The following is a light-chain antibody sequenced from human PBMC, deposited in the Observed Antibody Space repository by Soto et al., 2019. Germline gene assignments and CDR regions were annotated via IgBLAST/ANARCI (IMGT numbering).Light chain of an antibody. CDR1: QSVSSY. CDR2: DAS. CDR3: QQYDDWLRLT. V-gene: IGKV3-11*01. J-gene: IGKJ4*01. Sequence: ETVLTQSPATLSSSPGERATLSCRASQSVSSYLAWYQQKPGQAPRLLIFDASNRATGIPARFSGSGSGTEFNLTISSLQSEDFAVYFCQQYDDWLRLTFGGGTKVEIK.